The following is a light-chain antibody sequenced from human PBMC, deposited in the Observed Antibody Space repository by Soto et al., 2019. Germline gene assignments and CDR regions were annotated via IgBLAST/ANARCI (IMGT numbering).Light chain of an antibody. J-gene: IGLJ1*01. Sequence: LTQPASVSGSPAQSITISWTGTSSDVGGYNYVSWYQQHPGKAPKLMIYDVSNRPSGVSNRFSGSKSGNTASLTISGLQAEDEADYYCSSYTSSSTPYVFGTGTKVTVL. CDR3: SSYTSSSTPYV. V-gene: IGLV2-14*01. CDR2: DVS. CDR1: SSDVGGYNY.